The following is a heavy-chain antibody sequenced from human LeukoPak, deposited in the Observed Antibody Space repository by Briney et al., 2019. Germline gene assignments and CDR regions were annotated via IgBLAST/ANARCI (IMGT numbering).Heavy chain of an antibody. CDR1: GFTFSSYA. J-gene: IGHJ6*02. D-gene: IGHD3-10*01. CDR3: ARDFSPPLSPSGGYGMDV. Sequence: GGSLRLSCAASGFTFSSYALHWVRQAAGKGLEWVAVISYDGSNKYYVDSVKGRFTISRDNSKNTLYLQMNSLRGEDTAVYYCARDFSPPLSPSGGYGMDVWGQGTTVTVSS. V-gene: IGHV3-30*03. CDR2: ISYDGSNK.